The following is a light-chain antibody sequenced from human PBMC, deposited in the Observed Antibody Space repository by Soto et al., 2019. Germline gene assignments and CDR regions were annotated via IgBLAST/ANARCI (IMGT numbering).Light chain of an antibody. CDR1: SSDVGGYNY. CDR3: SSYTSSSTPV. J-gene: IGLJ1*01. Sequence: QSVLTQPASVSGSPGQSIAISCTGTSSDVGGYNYVSWYQQHPGKAPKLMIYEVSNRPSGVSNRFSGSKSGNTASLTISGLQAEDEAEYYCSSYTSSSTPVFGTGTKVTVX. CDR2: EVS. V-gene: IGLV2-14*01.